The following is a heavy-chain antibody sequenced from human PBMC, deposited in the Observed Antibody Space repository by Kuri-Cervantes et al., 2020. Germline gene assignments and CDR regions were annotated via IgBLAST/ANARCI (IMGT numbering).Heavy chain of an antibody. D-gene: IGHD3-10*01. V-gene: IGHV3-23*01. CDR2: LSGSGGST. J-gene: IGHJ3*02. CDR3: ARVADMVRGVITQNDAFDI. CDR1: GFTFSSYA. Sequence: GGSLRLSCAASGFTFSSYAMSWVRQAPGKGLEWVSTLSGSGGSTFYADSVKGRFTISRDNSKDTLYLQMNSLRAEDTAVYYCARVADMVRGVITQNDAFDIWGQGTMVTVSS.